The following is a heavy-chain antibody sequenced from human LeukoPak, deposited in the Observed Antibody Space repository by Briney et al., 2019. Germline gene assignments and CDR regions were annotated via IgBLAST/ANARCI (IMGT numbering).Heavy chain of an antibody. CDR2: IYPGDSDT. CDR1: GYSFTSYW. V-gene: IGHV5-51*01. Sequence: GESLKISCKGSGYSFTSYWIGWVRQMPGKGLEWMEIIYPGDSDTRYSPSFQGQVTISADKSISTAYLQWSSLKASDTAMYYCARQADTMIVVVSAFDIWGQGTMVTVSS. D-gene: IGHD3-22*01. CDR3: ARQADTMIVVVSAFDI. J-gene: IGHJ3*02.